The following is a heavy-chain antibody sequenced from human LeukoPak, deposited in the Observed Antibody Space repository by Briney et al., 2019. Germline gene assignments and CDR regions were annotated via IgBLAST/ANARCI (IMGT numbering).Heavy chain of an antibody. D-gene: IGHD3-3*01. CDR1: GFTFSNYA. CDR2: ISGSGGTT. CDR3: ASGDYDFWSGFEY. Sequence: GGSLRLSCATSGFTFSNYAVSWVRQAPGKGLEWVSSISGSGGTTYYADSVKGRFTLSRHDSKNTLYLQMSSLRTEDTAVYYCASGDYDFWSGFEYWGQGTLVTVSS. V-gene: IGHV3-23*01. J-gene: IGHJ4*02.